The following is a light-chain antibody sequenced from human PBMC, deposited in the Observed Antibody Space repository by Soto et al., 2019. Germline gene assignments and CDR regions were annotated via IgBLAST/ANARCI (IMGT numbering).Light chain of an antibody. V-gene: IGLV1-40*01. CDR3: QSYDSSLSGAV. J-gene: IGLJ7*01. CDR1: SSNIGAGYD. CDR2: GNS. Sequence: QSVLTQPPSVSGAPRQRVTISCTGSSSNIGAGYDVHWYQQLPGTAPKLLIYGNSNRPSGVPDRFSGSKSGTSASLAITRLQAEDEADYYCQSYDSSLSGAVFGGGTQLTVL.